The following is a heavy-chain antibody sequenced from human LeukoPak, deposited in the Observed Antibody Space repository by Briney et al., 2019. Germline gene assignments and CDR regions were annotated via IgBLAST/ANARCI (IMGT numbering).Heavy chain of an antibody. CDR2: ISSSGSTI. Sequence: KPGGSLRLSCAASGFTFSDYYMSWIRQAPGKRLEWVSYISSSGSTIYYADSVKGRFTISRDNAKNSLYLQMNSLRAEDTAVYYCARWDCSSTRCRLFDYWGQGTLVTVSS. V-gene: IGHV3-11*04. CDR1: GFTFSDYY. CDR3: ARWDCSSTRCRLFDY. D-gene: IGHD2-2*01. J-gene: IGHJ4*02.